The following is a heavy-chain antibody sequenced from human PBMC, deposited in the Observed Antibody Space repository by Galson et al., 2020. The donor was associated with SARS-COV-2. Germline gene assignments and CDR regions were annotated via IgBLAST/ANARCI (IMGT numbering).Heavy chain of an antibody. J-gene: IGHJ3*02. Sequence: ETSETLSLTCTVPGGSISNYYWSWIRQPPGKGLEWIGYIYYSGSTNYNPSLKSRVTISVDTSKNQFSLKLSSVTAADTAVYYCARGGAHVDYAFWSGPSDAFDIWGQGTMVTVSS. CDR3: ARGGAHVDYAFWSGPSDAFDI. CDR2: IYYSGST. D-gene: IGHD3-3*01. CDR1: GGSISNYY. V-gene: IGHV4-59*08.